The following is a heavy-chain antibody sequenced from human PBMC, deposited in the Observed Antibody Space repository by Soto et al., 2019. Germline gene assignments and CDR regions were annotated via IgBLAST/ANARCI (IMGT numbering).Heavy chain of an antibody. V-gene: IGHV3-74*01. D-gene: IGHD1-7*01. CDR3: ARDNWNSF. Sequence: GGSLRLSCAASGFTFSNYWMHWVRQAPGKGLVWVSRIKSDGISTNYADSVKGLFTISRDNAKNTLYLQMNSLRAEDTAVYYCARDNWNSFWGQGTLVTVS. CDR2: IKSDGIST. CDR1: GFTFSNYW. J-gene: IGHJ4*02.